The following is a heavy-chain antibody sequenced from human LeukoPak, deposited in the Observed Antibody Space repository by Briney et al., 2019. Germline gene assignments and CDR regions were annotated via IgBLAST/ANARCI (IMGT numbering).Heavy chain of an antibody. CDR3: ARSQFYDFWSGPRPRFDY. J-gene: IGHJ4*02. Sequence: SQTLSLTCTVSGGSISSGSYYWSWIRQPAGKGLEWIGRIYTSGSTNYNPSLKSRVTISVDTSQNQFSLKLNSVTAADTAVYYCARSQFYDFWSGPRPRFDYWGQGTLVTVSS. CDR1: GGSISSGSYY. V-gene: IGHV4-61*02. D-gene: IGHD3-3*01. CDR2: IYTSGST.